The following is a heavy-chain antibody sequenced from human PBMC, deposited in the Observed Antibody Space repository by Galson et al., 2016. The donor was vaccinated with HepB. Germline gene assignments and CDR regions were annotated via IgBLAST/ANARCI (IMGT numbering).Heavy chain of an antibody. D-gene: IGHD1-26*01. Sequence: SETLSLTCAVSGATISNGYWWSWVRQSPEKGFEWLGEIYQTGTANYNPSFTRRATISVDTSKNEISLRLDSVTAADTAVYYCARGTLGTTATMAFDYWGQGTPVSVSS. CDR3: ARGTLGTTATMAFDY. J-gene: IGHJ4*02. CDR2: IYQTGTA. CDR1: GATISNGYW. V-gene: IGHV4-4*02.